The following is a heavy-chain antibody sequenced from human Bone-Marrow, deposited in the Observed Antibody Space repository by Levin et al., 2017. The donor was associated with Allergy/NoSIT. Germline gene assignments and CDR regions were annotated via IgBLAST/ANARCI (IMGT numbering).Heavy chain of an antibody. CDR2: IWYDGSNK. D-gene: IGHD2-15*01. CDR3: ARSNFQYCSGGSCYSGLGFDY. V-gene: IGHV3-33*01. CDR1: GFTFSSYG. Sequence: GESLKISCAASGFTFSSYGMHWVRQAPGKGLEWVAVIWYDGSNKYYADSVKGRFTISRDNSKNTLYLQMNSLRAEDTAVYYCARSNFQYCSGGSCYSGLGFDYWGQGTLVTVSS. J-gene: IGHJ4*02.